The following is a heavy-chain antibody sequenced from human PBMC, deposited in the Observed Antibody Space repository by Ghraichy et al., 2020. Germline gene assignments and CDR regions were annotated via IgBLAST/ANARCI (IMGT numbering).Heavy chain of an antibody. CDR1: GGSFSGYY. CDR2: INHSGST. Sequence: SETLSLTCAVYGGSFSGYYWSWIRQPPGKGLEWIGEINHSGSTNYNPSLKSGVTISVDTSKNQFSLKLSSVTAADTAVYYCARGTRRRYMDVWGKGTTVTVSS. CDR3: ARGTRRRYMDV. V-gene: IGHV4-34*01. J-gene: IGHJ6*03.